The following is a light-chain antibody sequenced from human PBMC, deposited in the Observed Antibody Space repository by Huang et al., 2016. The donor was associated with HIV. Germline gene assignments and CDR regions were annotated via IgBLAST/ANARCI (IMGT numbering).Light chain of an antibody. CDR1: QSVLYSSNNKNY. CDR3: QQYYSTPLT. CDR2: WAS. Sequence: DIVMTQSPDSLAVSLGERATINCKSSQSVLYSSNNKNYLAWYQQKPGQPPKLLIYWASTRESGVPDRFSGSGSGTDCTLTISSLLAEDVAVYYCQQYYSTPLTFGPGTKVDIK. V-gene: IGKV4-1*01. J-gene: IGKJ3*01.